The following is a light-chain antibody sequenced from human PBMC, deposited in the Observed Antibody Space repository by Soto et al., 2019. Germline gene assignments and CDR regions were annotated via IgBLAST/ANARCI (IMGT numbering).Light chain of an antibody. CDR2: DAS. CDR3: QQYIKWPIT. CDR1: QSVSSN. Sequence: EIVMTQSPGTLSVSPGERATLSCRASQSVSSNLAWYQQKPGQAPRLLISDASTRASGIPARFSSSGSGTEFTLTVSSLQSEDVAVYYCQQYIKWPITFGQGTRLEI. J-gene: IGKJ5*01. V-gene: IGKV3-15*01.